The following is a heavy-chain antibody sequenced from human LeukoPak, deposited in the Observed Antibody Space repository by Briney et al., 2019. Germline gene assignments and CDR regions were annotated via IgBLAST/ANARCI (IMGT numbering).Heavy chain of an antibody. V-gene: IGHV3-11*01. CDR3: AITVVTPEQFDY. CDR2: ISSSGGTI. CDR1: GFTFSDYY. D-gene: IGHD4-23*01. J-gene: IGHJ4*02. Sequence: GGSLRLSCAASGFTFSDYYMSWIRQAPGKGLEWVSYISSSGGTIYYADSVKGRFTISRDNAKNSLYLQMNSLRAEDTAVYYCAITVVTPEQFDYWGQGTLVTVSS.